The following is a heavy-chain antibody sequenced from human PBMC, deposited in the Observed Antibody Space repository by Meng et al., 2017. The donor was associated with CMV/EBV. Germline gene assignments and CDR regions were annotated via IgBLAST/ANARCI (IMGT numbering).Heavy chain of an antibody. Sequence: GVSLKISCAASGFTFSSYAMHWVRQAPGKGLEWVAVISYDGSNKYYADSVKGRFTISRDNSKNTLYLQMNSLRAEDTAVYYCARDLMYSSSWDYYYYGMDVWGQGTTVTVSS. V-gene: IGHV3-30-3*01. D-gene: IGHD6-13*01. CDR1: GFTFSSYA. CDR3: ARDLMYSSSWDYYYYGMDV. J-gene: IGHJ6*02. CDR2: ISYDGSNK.